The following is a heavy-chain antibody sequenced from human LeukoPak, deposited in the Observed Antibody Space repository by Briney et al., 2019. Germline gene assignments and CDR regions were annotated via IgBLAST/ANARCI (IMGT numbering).Heavy chain of an antibody. D-gene: IGHD6-19*01. CDR3: ARHSSVWSTNRLWFDP. CDR2: IYYGGST. V-gene: IGHV4-39*01. CDR1: GGAISSSSYY. Sequence: SETLSLTCTVSGGAISSSSYYWGWIRQPPGKGLEWIGSIYYGGSTYYNPSLKSRVTMSVDTSKNQVSLNLSSVTAADTAVYYCARHSSVWSTNRLWFDPWGQGTLVTVSS. J-gene: IGHJ5*02.